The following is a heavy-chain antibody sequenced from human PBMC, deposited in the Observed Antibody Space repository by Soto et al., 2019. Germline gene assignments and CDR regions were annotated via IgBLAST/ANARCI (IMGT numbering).Heavy chain of an antibody. D-gene: IGHD3-3*01. J-gene: IGHJ6*02. CDR2: ITVYNGQT. CDR1: GYSFTSYG. V-gene: IGHV1-18*04. Sequence: GASVKVSCKASGYSFTSYGINWVRQAPVQGLEWMGWITVYNGQTKYAQNFQGRATMTTESPTSTAYLELTSLGSDDTAVYYCARAEVEPRFYGMDVWGQGTTVTVSS. CDR3: ARAEVEPRFYGMDV.